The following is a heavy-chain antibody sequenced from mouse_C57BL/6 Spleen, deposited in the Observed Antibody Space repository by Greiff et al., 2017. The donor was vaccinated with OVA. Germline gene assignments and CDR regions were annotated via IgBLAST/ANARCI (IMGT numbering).Heavy chain of an antibody. Sequence: QVQLKQSGAELVRPGASVTLSCKASGYTFTDYEMHWVKQTPVHGLEWIGAIDPETGGTAYNQKFKGKAILTADKASSIAYMELRSLTSEDSAVYYCTRDGYSFAYWGQGTLVTVSA. D-gene: IGHD2-3*01. V-gene: IGHV1-15*01. CDR1: GYTFTDYE. CDR2: IDPETGGT. J-gene: IGHJ3*01. CDR3: TRDGYSFAY.